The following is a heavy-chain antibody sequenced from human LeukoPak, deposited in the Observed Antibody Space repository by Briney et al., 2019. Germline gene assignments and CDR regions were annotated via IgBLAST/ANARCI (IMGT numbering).Heavy chain of an antibody. V-gene: IGHV1-18*01. J-gene: IGHJ6*02. CDR3: ARSTQLPSEYFNGMDV. D-gene: IGHD5-24*01. Sequence: ASVKVSCKASGYAFRTYGISWVRQAVGQGLEWMGWISVYNDDTHYAQKFQGRLSMTTDTSRSTVYMELRSLRSDNTAVYFCARSTQLPSEYFNGMDVWGQGTTVTVSS. CDR2: ISVYNDDT. CDR1: GYAFRTYG.